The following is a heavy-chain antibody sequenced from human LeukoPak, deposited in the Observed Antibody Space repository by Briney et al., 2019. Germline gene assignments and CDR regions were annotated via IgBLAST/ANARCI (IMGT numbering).Heavy chain of an antibody. D-gene: IGHD6-19*01. CDR3: ASSSGIAVAGFDY. V-gene: IGHV4-38-2*02. CDR2: IYHSGST. J-gene: IGHJ4*02. CDR1: GYSISSGYY. Sequence: SETLSLTCTVSGYSISSGYYWGWIRQPPGKGLEWIGSIYHSGSTYYNPSLKSRVTISVDTSKNQFSLKLSSVTAADTAVYCCASSSGIAVAGFDYWGQGTLVTVSS.